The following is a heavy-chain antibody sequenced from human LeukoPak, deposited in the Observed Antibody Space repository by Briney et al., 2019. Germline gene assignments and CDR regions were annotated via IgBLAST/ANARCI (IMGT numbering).Heavy chain of an antibody. CDR2: IYHSGST. V-gene: IGHV4-30-2*01. CDR1: GGSISSGGYP. Sequence: SETLSLTCAVSGGSISSGGYPWSWIRQPPGKGLEWIGYIYHSGSTYYNPSLKSRVTISVDRSKNQFSLKLSSVTAADTAVYYCARVFGRYYFDYWGQGTLVTVSS. CDR3: ARVFGRYYFDY. J-gene: IGHJ4*02. D-gene: IGHD3-10*02.